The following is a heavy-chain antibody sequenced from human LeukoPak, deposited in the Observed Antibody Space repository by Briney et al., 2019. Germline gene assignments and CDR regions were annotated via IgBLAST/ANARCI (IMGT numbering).Heavy chain of an antibody. D-gene: IGHD3-22*01. CDR1: GGSFSGYY. CDR2: INHSGST. Sequence: SETLSLTCAVYGGSFSGYYWSWIRQPPGKGLEWIGEINHSGSTNYNPSLKSRVTISVDTSKNQFSLKLSSVTAADTAVYYCARLPKKKYYYDSSGYSSWAFDIWGQGTMVTVSS. J-gene: IGHJ3*02. V-gene: IGHV4-34*01. CDR3: ARLPKKKYYYDSSGYSSWAFDI.